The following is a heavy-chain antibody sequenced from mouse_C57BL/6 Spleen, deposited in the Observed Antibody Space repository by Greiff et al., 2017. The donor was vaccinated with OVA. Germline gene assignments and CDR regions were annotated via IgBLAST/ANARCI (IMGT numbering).Heavy chain of an antibody. V-gene: IGHV14-4*01. CDR3: TTTTPRSWYFDV. CDR1: GFNIKDDY. Sequence: EVHLVESGAELVRPGASVKLSCTASGFNIKDDYMHWVKQRPEQGLEWIGWIDPENGDTEYASKFQGKATITADTSSNTAYLQLSSLTSEDTAVYYCTTTTPRSWYFDVWGTGTTVTVSS. D-gene: IGHD1-1*01. J-gene: IGHJ1*03. CDR2: IDPENGDT.